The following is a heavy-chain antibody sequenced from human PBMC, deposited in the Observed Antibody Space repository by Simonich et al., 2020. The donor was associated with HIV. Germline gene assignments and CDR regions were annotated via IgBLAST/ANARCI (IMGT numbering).Heavy chain of an antibody. CDR2: INHSRST. Sequence: QVHLQQWGAGLLKPSETLSLTCAVYGGSFSGYYWNWIRQPPGKGLEWIGEINHSRSTDYNSSLKSRVTISVDTSKNQFSLKLSSVTAADTAMYYCARRGGYAFDYWGQGTLVTVSS. D-gene: IGHD5-12*01. V-gene: IGHV4-34*01. J-gene: IGHJ4*02. CDR1: GGSFSGYY. CDR3: ARRGGYAFDY.